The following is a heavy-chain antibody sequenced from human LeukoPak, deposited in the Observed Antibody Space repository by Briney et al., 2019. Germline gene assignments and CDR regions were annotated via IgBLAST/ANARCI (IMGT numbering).Heavy chain of an antibody. CDR3: ASVWFGPTIHGYFQH. D-gene: IGHD3-10*01. V-gene: IGHV1-69*13. J-gene: IGHJ1*01. CDR2: IIPIFGTT. Sequence: RASVKVSCKASGGAFSSYTISWVRQAPGQGLEWMGGIIPIFGTTNYAQRFQGRVTISADESTSTAYMELSSLRSEDTAVYYCASVWFGPTIHGYFQHWGQGTLATVSS. CDR1: GGAFSSYT.